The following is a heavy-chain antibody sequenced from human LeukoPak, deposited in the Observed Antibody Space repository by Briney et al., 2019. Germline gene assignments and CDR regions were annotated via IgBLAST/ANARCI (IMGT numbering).Heavy chain of an antibody. Sequence: ASVKVSCKASGFTFTSSAVQWVRQARGQRLEWIGWILVGSGNTNYAQKFQERVTITRDMSTSTAYMELSSLRSEDTAVYYCAADHGGWGWYYYYMDVWGKGTTVTVSS. J-gene: IGHJ6*03. CDR1: GFTFTSSA. CDR3: AADHGGWGWYYYYMDV. V-gene: IGHV1-58*01. CDR2: ILVGSGNT. D-gene: IGHD7-27*01.